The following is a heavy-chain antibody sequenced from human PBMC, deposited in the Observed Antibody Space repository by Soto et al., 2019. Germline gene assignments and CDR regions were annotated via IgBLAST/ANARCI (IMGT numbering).Heavy chain of an antibody. Sequence: SETLSLTCTVSGGSISSGGYYWSWIRQHPGKGLEWIGYIYYSGSTYYNPSLKSRVTISVDTSKNQFSLKPSSVTAADTAVYYCARSKLYDSSGYFGYFFDDWGQGTLGTVSS. D-gene: IGHD3-22*01. V-gene: IGHV4-31*03. CDR2: IYYSGST. CDR1: GGSISSGGYY. CDR3: ARSKLYDSSGYFGYFFDD. J-gene: IGHJ4*02.